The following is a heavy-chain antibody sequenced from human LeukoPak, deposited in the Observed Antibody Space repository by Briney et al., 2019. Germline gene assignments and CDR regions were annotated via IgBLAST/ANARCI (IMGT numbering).Heavy chain of an antibody. V-gene: IGHV3-53*01. Sequence: GGSLRPSCAASGFTVSGSYMSWVRHVPGGGLEGVSDIYRDGSTYYADSVKGRFTISRDNTRNTVYLQMNNLSAEDTAVYYCATRPGMGINYFDLWGRGTLVTVSS. CDR3: ATRPGMGINYFDL. CDR2: IYRDGST. D-gene: IGHD1-1*01. J-gene: IGHJ2*01. CDR1: GFTVSGSY.